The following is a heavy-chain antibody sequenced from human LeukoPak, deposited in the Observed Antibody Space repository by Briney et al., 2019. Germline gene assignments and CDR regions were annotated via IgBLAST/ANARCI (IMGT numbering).Heavy chain of an antibody. CDR1: GFNFDRYT. V-gene: IGHV3-43*01. CDR3: AKELDTMFFDY. Sequence: GGSLRLSCATSGFNFDRYTIHWVRQAPGKGLEWVSLAGWAGGTTYYSDSVRGRFTISRDSGKSSVYLQMNSLTTDDTAFYFCAKELDTMFFDYWGQGALVTVSS. D-gene: IGHD5-18*01. CDR2: AGWAGGTT. J-gene: IGHJ4*02.